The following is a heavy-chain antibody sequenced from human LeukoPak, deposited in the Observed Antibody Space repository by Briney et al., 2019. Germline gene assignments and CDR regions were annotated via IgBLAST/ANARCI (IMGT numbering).Heavy chain of an antibody. CDR1: GFTFSSYA. V-gene: IGHV3-23*01. D-gene: IGHD5-18*01. J-gene: IGHJ4*02. CDR2: ISGSGGST. Sequence: GGSLRLSCAASGFTFSSYAMSWVRQAPGKGLEWVSAISGSGGSTYYADSVKGRFTISRDNSKNTLYLQMNSLSAEDTAVYYCAKDRGGIVDTAMVIPYWGQGTLVTVSS. CDR3: AKDRGGIVDTAMVIPY.